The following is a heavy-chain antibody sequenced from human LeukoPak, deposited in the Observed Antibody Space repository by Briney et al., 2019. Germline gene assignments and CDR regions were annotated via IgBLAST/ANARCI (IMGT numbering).Heavy chain of an antibody. CDR1: GGSISSYY. J-gene: IGHJ5*02. Sequence: NTSETLSLTCTVSGGSISSYYWSWLRQPPGKGLEWIGYIFYSGSTNYNPSLKSRVTISVDTSQNQFSLKLSSVTAADTAVYYCARRLGGWFDPCGQGTLVTVSS. CDR3: ARRLGGWFDP. CDR2: IFYSGST. D-gene: IGHD3-16*01. V-gene: IGHV4-59*08.